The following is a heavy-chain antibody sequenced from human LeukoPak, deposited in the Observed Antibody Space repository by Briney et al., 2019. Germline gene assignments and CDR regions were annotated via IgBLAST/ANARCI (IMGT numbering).Heavy chain of an antibody. V-gene: IGHV1-69*05. CDR3: ARVGVVINTYYYYMDV. CDR1: GGTFSSYA. J-gene: IGHJ6*03. CDR2: IIPIFGTA. D-gene: IGHD3-3*01. Sequence: PWASVTVSCKASGGTFSSYAISWVRQAPGQGLEWMGGIIPIFGTANYAQKFQGRVTITTDESTSTAYMELSSLRSEDTAVYYCARVGVVINTYYYYMDVWGKGTTVTVSS.